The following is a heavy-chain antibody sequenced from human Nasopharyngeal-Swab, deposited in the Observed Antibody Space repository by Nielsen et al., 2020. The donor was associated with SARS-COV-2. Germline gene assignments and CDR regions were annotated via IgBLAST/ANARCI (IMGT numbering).Heavy chain of an antibody. CDR3: TTDFYFDY. CDR1: GFIFSASD. J-gene: IGHJ4*02. CDR2: IGDKDHNYAT. Sequence: GESLKISCAASGFIFSASDIHWVRQASGKGLEWVGRIGDKDHNYATTYGASVQGRFTISRDDSKNTAFLQMDSLKTEDTALYYCTTDFYFDYWGQGTLVTVSS. V-gene: IGHV3-73*01.